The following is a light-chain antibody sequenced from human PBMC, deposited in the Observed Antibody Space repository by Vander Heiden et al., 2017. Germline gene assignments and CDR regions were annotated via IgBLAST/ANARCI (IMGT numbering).Light chain of an antibody. CDR1: SGHSSYA. V-gene: IGLV4-69*01. CDR3: QTWGTGWV. J-gene: IGLJ3*02. CDR2: LNSDGSH. Sequence: QLVLTQSPSASASLGASVTLTCTLSSGHSSYAIAWHQQQPEKGPRYLMKLNSDGSHNKGDGIPDRFSGSSSGAERYLTISSLQSEDEADYYCQTWGTGWVFGGGTKLTVL.